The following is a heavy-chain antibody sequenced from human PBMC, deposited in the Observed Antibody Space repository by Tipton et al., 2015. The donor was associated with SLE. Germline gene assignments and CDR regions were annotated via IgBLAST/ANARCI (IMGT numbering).Heavy chain of an antibody. CDR1: GGSFSDYY. J-gene: IGHJ4*02. V-gene: IGHV4-34*01. Sequence: TLSLTCAVYGGSFSDYYWSWIRQPPGKGLEWIGEINHSGSTNYNPSLKSGVTISVDTSKNQFSLKLNSVTAADTAVYYCARVVSNYADYWGQGTLVTVSS. CDR3: ARVVSNYADY. D-gene: IGHD4-11*01. CDR2: INHSGST.